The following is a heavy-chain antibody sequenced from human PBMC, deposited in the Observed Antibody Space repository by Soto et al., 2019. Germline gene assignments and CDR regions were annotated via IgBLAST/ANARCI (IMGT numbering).Heavy chain of an antibody. CDR2: IYSGGST. V-gene: IGHV3-66*01. CDR1: GFTVSSNY. CDR3: VRYYYDSSGYYADD. J-gene: IGHJ4*02. D-gene: IGHD3-22*01. Sequence: PGGSLRLSCAASGFTVSSNYMSWVRQAPGKGLEWVSVIYSGGSTYYADSVKGRFTISRDNSKNTLYLQMNSLRAEDTAVYYCVRYYYDSSGYYADDWGQGTLVTVSS.